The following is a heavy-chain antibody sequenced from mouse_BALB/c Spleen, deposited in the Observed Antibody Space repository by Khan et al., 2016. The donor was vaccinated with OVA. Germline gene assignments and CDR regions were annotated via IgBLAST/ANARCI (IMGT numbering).Heavy chain of an antibody. Sequence: EVQLQESGPGLLKPSQSLSLTCTVTGYSITSDYAWNWIRQFPGNKLGWMAYISYSGSTTYSPSLRSRISITRDTSKNQFFLQLNSVTTEDTATYYGASGRLLLRYPDYFDYWGQGTTLTVSS. V-gene: IGHV3-2*02. D-gene: IGHD1-1*01. J-gene: IGHJ2*01. CDR3: ASGRLLLRYPDYFDY. CDR1: GYSITSDYA. CDR2: ISYSGST.